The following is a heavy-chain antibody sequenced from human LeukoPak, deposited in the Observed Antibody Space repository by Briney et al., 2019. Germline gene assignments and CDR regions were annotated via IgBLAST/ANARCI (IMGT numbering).Heavy chain of an antibody. V-gene: IGHV3-30*18. CDR3: AKDRRPTVTTYFDY. CDR2: ISNDGSNK. Sequence: GRSLRLSCAASGFTFSSYGMHWVRQAPGKGLEWVAVISNDGSNKYYADSVKGRFTISRDNSKNTLCLQMNSLRAEDTAVYYCAKDRRPTVTTYFDYWGQGTLVTVSS. CDR1: GFTFSSYG. D-gene: IGHD1-14*01. J-gene: IGHJ4*02.